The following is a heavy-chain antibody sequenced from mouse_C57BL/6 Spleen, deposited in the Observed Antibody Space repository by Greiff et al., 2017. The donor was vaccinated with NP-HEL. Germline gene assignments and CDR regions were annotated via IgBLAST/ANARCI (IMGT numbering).Heavy chain of an antibody. Sequence: QVQLKESGPELVKPGASVKISCKASGYAFSSSWMNWVKQRPGKGLEWIGRIYPGDGDTNYNGKFKGKATLTADKSSSTAYMQLSSLTSEDSAVYFCANKFGYAMDYWGQGTSVTVSS. CDR1: GYAFSSSW. CDR3: ANKFGYAMDY. CDR2: IYPGDGDT. J-gene: IGHJ4*01. V-gene: IGHV1-82*01.